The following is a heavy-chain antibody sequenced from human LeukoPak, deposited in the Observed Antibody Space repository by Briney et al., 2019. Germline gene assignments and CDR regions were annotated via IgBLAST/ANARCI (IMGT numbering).Heavy chain of an antibody. J-gene: IGHJ5*02. D-gene: IGHD3-22*01. CDR3: ARTSIYYDSSGYRS. CDR2: INHSGST. Sequence: KPSETLSLTCAVYGGSFSGYYWSWIRQPPGKGLEWIGEINHSGSTNYNPSLKSRVTISVDTSKNQFSLKLSSVTAADTAVYYCARTSIYYDSSGYRSWGQRTLVTVSS. CDR1: GGSFSGYY. V-gene: IGHV4-34*01.